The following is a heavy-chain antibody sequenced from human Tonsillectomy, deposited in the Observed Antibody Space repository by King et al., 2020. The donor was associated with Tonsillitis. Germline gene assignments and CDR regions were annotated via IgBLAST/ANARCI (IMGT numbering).Heavy chain of an antibody. D-gene: IGHD3-3*01. V-gene: IGHV3-15*01. CDR2: SKAKTEGGTT. Sequence: VQLVESGGGLVKPGGSLRRSGVASGFTFSQAWMSWVRQAPGMGLEWVGRSKAKTEGGTTDYAAPVKGRFTISRDDSKNTLYLQMNSLTTEDTAVYYCTTDEWSWGQGTMVTVSS. CDR3: TTDEWS. CDR1: GFTFSQAW. J-gene: IGHJ3*01.